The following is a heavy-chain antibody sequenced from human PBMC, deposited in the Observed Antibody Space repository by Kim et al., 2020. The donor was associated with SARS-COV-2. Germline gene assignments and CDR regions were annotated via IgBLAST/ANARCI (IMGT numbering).Heavy chain of an antibody. Sequence: GGSLRLSCAASGFTFSSYAMSWVHQAPGKGLEWVSAISGSGGSTYYADSVKGRFTISRDNSKNTLYLQMNSLRAEDTAVYYCAKDGFGIAARCRWFDPWGQGTLVTVSS. CDR3: AKDGFGIAARCRWFDP. D-gene: IGHD6-6*01. J-gene: IGHJ5*02. V-gene: IGHV3-23*01. CDR1: GFTFSSYA. CDR2: ISGSGGST.